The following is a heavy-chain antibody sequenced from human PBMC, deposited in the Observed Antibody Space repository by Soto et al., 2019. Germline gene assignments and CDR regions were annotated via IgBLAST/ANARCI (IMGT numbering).Heavy chain of an antibody. Sequence: GATLRLSCAASGSTFSSYVMSGGRHAPGKGLEWVANIKQDGSEKYYVDSVKGRFTISRDNAKNSLYLQMNSLRAEDTAVYYCAREVSSGWNTLYYYYYYGMDVWGQGTTVTVSS. CDR2: IKQDGSEK. D-gene: IGHD6-19*01. J-gene: IGHJ6*01. CDR3: AREVSSGWNTLYYYYYYGMDV. V-gene: IGHV3-7*03. CDR1: GSTFSSYV.